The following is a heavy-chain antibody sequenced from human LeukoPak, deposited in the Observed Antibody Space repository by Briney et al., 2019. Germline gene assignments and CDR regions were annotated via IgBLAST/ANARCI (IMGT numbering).Heavy chain of an antibody. CDR3: ARDAVSVAGIRGDLD. V-gene: IGHV1-18*01. CDR1: GYTFTSYG. D-gene: IGHD6-19*01. CDR2: ISAYNGNT. J-gene: IGHJ4*02. Sequence: ASVKDSCKASGYTFTSYGISWVRQAPGQGLEWMGWISAYNGNTNYKQKLQGRVTMTTDTSTSTAYMELRSLRSDDTAVYYCARDAVSVAGIRGDLDWGQGTLVTVSS.